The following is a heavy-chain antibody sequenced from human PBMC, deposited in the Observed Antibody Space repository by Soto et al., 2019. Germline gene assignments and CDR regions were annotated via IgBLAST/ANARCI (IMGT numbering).Heavy chain of an antibody. J-gene: IGHJ3*02. D-gene: IGHD2-2*01. CDR3: ATDRSSTRYGAFDI. Sequence: QVQLVQSGAEVKKPGASVKVSCKASGYTFTGYYMHWVRQAPGQGLEWMGWINPNSGGTNYAQKFQCWVTMSRDKSISTAYMELSRLRSDDTAEYYYATDRSSTRYGAFDIWGQGTMVTVSS. V-gene: IGHV1-2*04. CDR2: INPNSGGT. CDR1: GYTFTGYY.